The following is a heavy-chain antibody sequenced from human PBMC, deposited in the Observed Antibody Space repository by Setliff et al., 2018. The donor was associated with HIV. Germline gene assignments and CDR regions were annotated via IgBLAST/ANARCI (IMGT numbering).Heavy chain of an antibody. CDR3: ASTGYSSGWSFDY. CDR1: GYSISSGYY. Sequence: SETLSLTCAVSGYSISSGYYWGWIRQPPGKGLEWIGHIYHSGSTYYNPSLKSRVTISVDTSKNQFSLKLSSVTAADTAVYYCASTGYSSGWSFDYWGQGTLVTVSS. CDR2: IYHSGST. J-gene: IGHJ4*02. V-gene: IGHV4-38-2*01. D-gene: IGHD6-19*01.